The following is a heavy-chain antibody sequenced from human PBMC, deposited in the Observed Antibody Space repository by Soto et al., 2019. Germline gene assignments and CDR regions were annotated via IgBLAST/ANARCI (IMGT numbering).Heavy chain of an antibody. D-gene: IGHD6-6*01. CDR2: ISYDGSNK. CDR1: GFTFSSYA. Sequence: VQLVESGGGVVQPGRSLRLSCAASGFTFSSYAMHWVRQAPGKGLEWVAVISYDGSNKYYADSVKGRFTISRDNSKNTLYLQMNSLRAEDTAVYYCAREKYSSSMGSYYYYYGMDVWGQGTTVTVSS. CDR3: AREKYSSSMGSYYYYYGMDV. J-gene: IGHJ6*02. V-gene: IGHV3-30-3*01.